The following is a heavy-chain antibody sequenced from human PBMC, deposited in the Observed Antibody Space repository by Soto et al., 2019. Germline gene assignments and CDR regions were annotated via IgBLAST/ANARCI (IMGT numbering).Heavy chain of an antibody. Sequence: QVQLQESGPGLVKPSQTLSLTCTVSGGSISSGDYYWSWIRQPPGKGLEGIGYIYYSGSTYYNPSLKSRVTISVDTSKNQFSLKLSSVTAADTAVYYCAREADGDYYYYYGMDVWGQGTTVTVSS. CDR3: AREADGDYYYYYGMDV. D-gene: IGHD4-17*01. J-gene: IGHJ6*02. CDR1: GGSISSGDYY. CDR2: IYYSGST. V-gene: IGHV4-30-4*01.